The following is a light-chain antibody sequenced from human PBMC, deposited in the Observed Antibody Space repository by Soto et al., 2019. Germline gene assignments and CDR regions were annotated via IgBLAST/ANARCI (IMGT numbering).Light chain of an antibody. V-gene: IGLV2-14*01. CDR3: TSYTNTDIRKV. Sequence: QSALTQPASVSGSPGQSIAISCTGTSSDVGGYNYVSWYQQHPGKAPKLIIYGVSNRPSGVSDRFSGSKSGNTASLTISGLQAEDEADYYCTSYTNTDIRKVFGGGTELTVL. CDR1: SSDVGGYNY. J-gene: IGLJ3*02. CDR2: GVS.